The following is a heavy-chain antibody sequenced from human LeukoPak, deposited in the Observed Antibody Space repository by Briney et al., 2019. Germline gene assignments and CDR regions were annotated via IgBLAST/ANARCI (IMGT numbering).Heavy chain of an antibody. CDR1: GYTFSSYY. D-gene: IGHD2-15*01. Sequence: ASVKVSCKASGYTFSSYYMHWVRQAPGQGLEWMGIINPSGGIRYAQKFQGRVTMTRDTSTSKVYMEMSNLRSEDTAVYYCARSHRVAAPFDPWGQGTLVTVSS. J-gene: IGHJ5*02. CDR2: INPSGGI. CDR3: ARSHRVAAPFDP. V-gene: IGHV1-46*01.